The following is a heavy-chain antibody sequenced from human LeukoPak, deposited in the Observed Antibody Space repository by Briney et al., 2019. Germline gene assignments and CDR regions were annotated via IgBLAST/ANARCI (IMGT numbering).Heavy chain of an antibody. CDR1: GGSISSSSYY. J-gene: IGHJ4*02. Sequence: SETLSLTCTVSGGSISSSSYYWGWIRQPPGKGLEWIGSIYYSGSTYYNPSLKSRVTISVDTSKNQFSLKLSSVTAADTAVYYCARLGAPEDYYFDYWGQGTLVTVSS. V-gene: IGHV4-39*07. D-gene: IGHD3-16*01. CDR2: IYYSGST. CDR3: ARLGAPEDYYFDY.